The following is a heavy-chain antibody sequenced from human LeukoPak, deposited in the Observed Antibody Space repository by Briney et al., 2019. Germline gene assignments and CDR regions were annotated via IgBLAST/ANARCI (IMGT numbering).Heavy chain of an antibody. J-gene: IGHJ4*02. CDR2: IVVGSGNT. V-gene: IGHV1-58*02. Sequence: SVKVSCKASGFTFTSSAMQWVRRARGQRLEWIGWIVVGSGNTNYAQTFQERVTITRDMSTSTAYMELSSLRSEDTAMYYCAAVSDYDFWSVVRYWGQGTLVTVSS. CDR3: AAVSDYDFWSVVRY. D-gene: IGHD3-3*01. CDR1: GFTFTSSA.